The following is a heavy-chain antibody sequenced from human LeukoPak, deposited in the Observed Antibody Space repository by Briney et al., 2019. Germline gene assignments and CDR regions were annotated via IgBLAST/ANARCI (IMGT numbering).Heavy chain of an antibody. Sequence: SETLSLTCTVSGGSVSSASYYWSWIRQPPGKGLEWIGYIFDTGSTTYNPSLESRVTISRDTSKNQFSLRLTSVTTADTAVYYCARDPGGPYCSSTSCFDYYYGMDVWGQGTTVTVSS. CDR1: GGSVSSASYY. CDR2: IFDTGST. V-gene: IGHV4-61*01. D-gene: IGHD2-2*01. J-gene: IGHJ6*02. CDR3: ARDPGGPYCSSTSCFDYYYGMDV.